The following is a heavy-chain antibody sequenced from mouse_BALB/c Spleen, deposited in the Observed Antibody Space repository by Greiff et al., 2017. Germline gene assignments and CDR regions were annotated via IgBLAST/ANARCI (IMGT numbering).Heavy chain of an antibody. Sequence: EVKVVESGGGLVKPGGSLKLSCAASGFTFSSYAMSWVRQTPEKRLEWVASISSGGSTYYPDSVKGRFTISRDNARNILYLQMSSLRSEDTAMYYCARLLRSAYYYAMDYWGQGTSVTVSS. V-gene: IGHV5-6-5*01. J-gene: IGHJ4*01. CDR2: ISSGGST. CDR1: GFTFSSYA. CDR3: ARLLRSAYYYAMDY. D-gene: IGHD1-1*01.